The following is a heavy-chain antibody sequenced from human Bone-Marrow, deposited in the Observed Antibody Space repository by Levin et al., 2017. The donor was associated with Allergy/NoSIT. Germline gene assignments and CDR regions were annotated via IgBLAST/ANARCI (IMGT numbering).Heavy chain of an antibody. Sequence: SVKVSCKASGVTFSSYVTEGSFSTSYGVSWVRQAPGQGLEWVGRIIPIVGTANYAQRFQGRVTITADKFTSTVYIELRNLRSEDTAVFYCVKDIRVRYYGDSGPRPQFYHYGMDVWGQGTTVIVSS. V-gene: IGHV1-69*04. CDR3: VKDIRVRYYGDSGPRPQFYHYGMDV. CDR1: GVTFSSYV. D-gene: IGHD4-17*01. CDR2: IIPIVGTA. J-gene: IGHJ6*02.